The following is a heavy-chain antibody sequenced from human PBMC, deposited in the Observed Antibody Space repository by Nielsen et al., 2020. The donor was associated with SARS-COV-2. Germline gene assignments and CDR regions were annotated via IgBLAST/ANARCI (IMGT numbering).Heavy chain of an antibody. J-gene: IGHJ3*02. CDR1: GFTFSSYG. D-gene: IGHD5-12*01. V-gene: IGHV3-30*18. CDR3: AKGGYSGYDSDAFDI. Sequence: GESLKISCAASGFTFSSYGMHWVRQAPGKGLEWVAVISYDGSNKYYADSVKGRFTISRDNSKNTLYLQMNSLRAEDTAVYYCAKGGYSGYDSDAFDIWGQGTMVTVSS. CDR2: ISYDGSNK.